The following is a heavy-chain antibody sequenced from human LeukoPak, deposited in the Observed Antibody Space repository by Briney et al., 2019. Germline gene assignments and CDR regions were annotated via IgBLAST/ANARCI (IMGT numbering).Heavy chain of an antibody. J-gene: IGHJ3*01. Sequence: SGGSLRLSCAASGFTFSSYSMTWVRQAPGKGLEWVSSISSSSSYIYYADSVKGRFTISRDNAKNSLYLQMNSLRAEDTAVYYCAKDRGWLLWSSDMGYAFDVWGQGTMVTVSS. CDR2: ISSSSSYI. CDR1: GFTFSSYS. CDR3: AKDRGWLLWSSDMGYAFDV. V-gene: IGHV3-21*04. D-gene: IGHD3-10*01.